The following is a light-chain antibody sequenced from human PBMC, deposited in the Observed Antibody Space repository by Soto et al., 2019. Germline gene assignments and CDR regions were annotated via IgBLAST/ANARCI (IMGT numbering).Light chain of an antibody. CDR3: QQAYSLPFT. CDR2: GAS. CDR1: QDISSW. J-gene: IGKJ3*01. Sequence: DIQMTQSPSSVSASVGDRVTITCRASQDISSWLAWFQQKPGKAPKLLISGASNLQSGVPPRFSGSGSGADFTLTISSLQPEDFATYYCQQAYSLPFTFGPGTKVDIK. V-gene: IGKV1-12*02.